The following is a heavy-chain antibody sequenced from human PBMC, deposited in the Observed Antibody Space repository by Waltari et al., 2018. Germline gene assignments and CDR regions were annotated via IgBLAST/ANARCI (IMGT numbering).Heavy chain of an antibody. V-gene: IGHV4-34*01. Sequence: IRQPPGKGLEWIGEINHSGSTNYNPSLKSRVTISVDTSKNQFSLKLSSVTAADTAVYYCARIAIDYSVDYWGQGTLVTVSS. D-gene: IGHD4-4*01. CDR2: INHSGST. J-gene: IGHJ4*02. CDR3: ARIAIDYSVDY.